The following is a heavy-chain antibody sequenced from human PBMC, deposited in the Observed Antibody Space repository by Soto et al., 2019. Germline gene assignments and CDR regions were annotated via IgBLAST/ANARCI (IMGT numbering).Heavy chain of an antibody. CDR3: ARDEIVVVVAATPGVWYFDL. CDR2: IKQDGSEK. Sequence: GGSLRLSCAASGFTFSSYWMSWVRQAPGKGLEWVANIKQDGSEKYYVDSVKGRFTISRDNAKNSLYLQMNSLRAEDTAVYYCARDEIVVVVAATPGVWYFDLWGRGTLVTVSS. J-gene: IGHJ2*01. V-gene: IGHV3-7*05. CDR1: GFTFSSYW. D-gene: IGHD2-15*01.